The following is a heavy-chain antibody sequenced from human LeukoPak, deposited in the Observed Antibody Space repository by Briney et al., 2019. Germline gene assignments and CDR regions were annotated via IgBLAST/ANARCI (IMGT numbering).Heavy chain of an antibody. J-gene: IGHJ1*01. CDR3: ARVNKEDGGSYSHFQH. CDR2: INAGNGNT. D-gene: IGHD1-26*01. V-gene: IGHV1-3*03. Sequence: ASVKVSCKASGYTFTSYAMHWVRQAPGQRLEWMGWINAGNGNTKYSQEFQGRVTITRDTSASTAYMELSSLRSEDMAVYYCARVNKEDGGSYSHFQHWGQGTLVTVSS. CDR1: GYTFTSYA.